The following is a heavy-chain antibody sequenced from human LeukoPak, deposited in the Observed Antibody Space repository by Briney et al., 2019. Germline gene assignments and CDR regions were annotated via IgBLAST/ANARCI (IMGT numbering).Heavy chain of an antibody. CDR3: ARPLRVTMIRGAAFRASSDFDP. V-gene: IGHV1-46*01. D-gene: IGHD3-10*01. Sequence: ASVKVSCKASGDTFSSYYMHWVRQAPGQGLEWMGIINPSGGSITYAQMFQGRVTMTRDTSISTAYMEVSRLRYDDTAVYYCARPLRVTMIRGAAFRASSDFDPWGQGTLVTVSS. CDR1: GDTFSSYY. J-gene: IGHJ5*02. CDR2: INPSGGSI.